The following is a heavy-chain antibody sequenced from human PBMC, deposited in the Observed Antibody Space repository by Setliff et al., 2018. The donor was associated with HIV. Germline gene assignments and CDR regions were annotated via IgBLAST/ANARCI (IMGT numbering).Heavy chain of an antibody. Sequence: ASVKVSCKAFGYTFSTNAIHWVRQAPGQRLEWMGYINAGDDNTRYSEKFQGRVTITRDTSANTAYMELSSLRSEDTAVYYCARGSCSGCYLSDHWGLGTLVTVSS. CDR2: INAGDDNT. J-gene: IGHJ4*02. D-gene: IGHD6-19*01. V-gene: IGHV1-3*01. CDR3: ARGSCSGCYLSDH. CDR1: GYTFSTNA.